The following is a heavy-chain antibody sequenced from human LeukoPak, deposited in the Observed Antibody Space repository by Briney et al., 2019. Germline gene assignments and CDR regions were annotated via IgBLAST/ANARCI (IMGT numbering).Heavy chain of an antibody. J-gene: IGHJ3*02. D-gene: IGHD2-15*01. CDR3: AREGRGGCCSGGSCYQTSAFDI. Sequence: SETLSLTCAVYGGSFSGYYWSWIRQPPGKGLEWIGEINHSGSTNYNPSLKSRVTISVDTSKNQFSLKLSSVTAADTAVYYCAREGRGGCCSGGSCYQTSAFDIWGQGTMVTVSS. CDR1: GGSFSGYY. CDR2: INHSGST. V-gene: IGHV4-34*01.